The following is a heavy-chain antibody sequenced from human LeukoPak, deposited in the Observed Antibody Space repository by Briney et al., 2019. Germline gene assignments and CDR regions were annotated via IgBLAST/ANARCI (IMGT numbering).Heavy chain of an antibody. J-gene: IGHJ6*03. D-gene: IGHD3-3*01. CDR2: IYTSGST. V-gene: IGHV4-4*07. CDR3: ARGLDYDFWSGSLGYYYYMDV. CDR1: GGSISSYY. Sequence: PSETLSLTCTVSGGSISSYYWSWIRQPAGKGLEWIGRIYTSGSTNYNPSLKSRVTISVDKSKNQFSLKLSSVTAADTAVYYCARGLDYDFWSGSLGYYYYMDVWGKGTTVTVSS.